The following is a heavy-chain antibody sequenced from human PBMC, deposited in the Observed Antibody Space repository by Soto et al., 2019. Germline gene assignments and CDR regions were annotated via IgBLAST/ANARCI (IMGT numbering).Heavy chain of an antibody. D-gene: IGHD2-2*01. V-gene: IGHV1-18*01. CDR3: ARVVPGAEAWFDP. CDR2: ISLYSDGT. J-gene: IGHJ5*02. CDR1: GYTFSNYG. Sequence: ASVKVSCKTSGYTFSNYGITWVRQAPGQPLEWLGWISLYSDGTNYARKFQGRVSMTTDTSTTTAYMELRSLRSDDTAVYYCARVVPGAEAWFDPWGQGTLVTVSS.